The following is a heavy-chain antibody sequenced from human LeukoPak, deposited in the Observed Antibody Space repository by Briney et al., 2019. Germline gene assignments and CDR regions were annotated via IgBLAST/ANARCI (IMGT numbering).Heavy chain of an antibody. D-gene: IGHD3-3*01. CDR3: AKSIEGVVRGTYYYYSYMDV. CDR2: ISGSGRNT. CDR1: GLTFSSYG. V-gene: IGHV3-23*01. J-gene: IGHJ6*03. Sequence: PGGSLRLSCAASGLTFSSYGMSWVRQAPGKGLEWVSFISGSGRNTYYAESVKGRSTISRDNSKNTLYLQMNSLGAEDTAVYYCAKSIEGVVRGTYYYYSYMDVWGKGTTVTVYS.